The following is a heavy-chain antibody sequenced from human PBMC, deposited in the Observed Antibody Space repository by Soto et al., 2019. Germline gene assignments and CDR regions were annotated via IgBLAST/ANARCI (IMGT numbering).Heavy chain of an antibody. CDR3: ARVHRVRGVIADYYYGMDV. Sequence: ASVKVSSKASGYTFTSYGISWVRQAPGQGLEWMGWISAYNGNTNYAQKLQGRVTMTTDTSTSTAYMELRSLRSDDTAVYYCARVHRVRGVIADYYYGMDVWGQGTTVTVSS. D-gene: IGHD3-10*01. J-gene: IGHJ6*02. V-gene: IGHV1-18*01. CDR1: GYTFTSYG. CDR2: ISAYNGNT.